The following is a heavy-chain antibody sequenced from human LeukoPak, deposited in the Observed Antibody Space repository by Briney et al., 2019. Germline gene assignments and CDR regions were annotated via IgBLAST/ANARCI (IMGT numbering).Heavy chain of an antibody. CDR2: ISACNGNT. J-gene: IGHJ4*02. V-gene: IGHV1-18*01. Sequence: ASVKVSCKASGGTFTSYGISWVRQAPGQGLEWMGWISACNGNTNYAQKLQGRVTMSTDTSTSTAYMELKSLRSDDTAVYYCARDSARPVGATGPAFDYWGQGTLVTVSS. CDR1: GGTFTSYG. D-gene: IGHD1-26*01. CDR3: ARDSARPVGATGPAFDY.